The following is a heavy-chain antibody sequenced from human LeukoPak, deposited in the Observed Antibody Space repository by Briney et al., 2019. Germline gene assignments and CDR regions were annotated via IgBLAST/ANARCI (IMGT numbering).Heavy chain of an antibody. CDR2: IWYDGNKK. V-gene: IGHV3-30*02. D-gene: IGHD3-10*01. CDR1: GFIFSTYG. J-gene: IGHJ4*02. Sequence: GGSLRLSCAASGFIFSTYGMHWVRQAPGKGLEWVAFIWYDGNKKYDADSVRGRFTISRDNSKNTLYLQMNSLRPEDTAVYYCATGHYYNSGRAFDYWGQGTLVTVSP. CDR3: ATGHYYNSGRAFDY.